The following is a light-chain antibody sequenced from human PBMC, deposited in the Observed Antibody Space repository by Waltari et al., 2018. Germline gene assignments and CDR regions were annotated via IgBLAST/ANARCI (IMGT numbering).Light chain of an antibody. CDR2: ENN. CDR3: GTWDSSLSAAV. CDR1: SSNIANNY. J-gene: IGLJ2*01. V-gene: IGLV1-51*02. Sequence: QSVLTQPPSVSAAPGQRVTISCPGSSSNIANNYVCCYQQLPGTAPKLLIYENNKRPSGIPDRFSASKSGTSATLDITGLQTGDEADYYCGTWDSSLSAAVFGGGTKLTVL.